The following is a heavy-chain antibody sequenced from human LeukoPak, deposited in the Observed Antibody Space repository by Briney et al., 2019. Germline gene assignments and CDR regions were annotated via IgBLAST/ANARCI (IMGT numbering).Heavy chain of an antibody. D-gene: IGHD3-10*01. Sequence: SETLSLTCTVSGGPISSGSYYWSWIRQPAGKGLEWIGRICTSGSTNYNPSLKSRVTISVDTSKNQFSLKLSSVTAADTAVYYCAAELNYYYYYMDVWGKGTTVTISS. CDR3: AAELNYYYYYMDV. J-gene: IGHJ6*03. CDR2: ICTSGST. V-gene: IGHV4-61*02. CDR1: GGPISSGSYY.